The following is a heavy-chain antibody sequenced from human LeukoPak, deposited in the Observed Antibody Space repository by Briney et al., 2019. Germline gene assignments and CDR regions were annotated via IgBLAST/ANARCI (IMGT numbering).Heavy chain of an antibody. CDR2: ISGSGGST. CDR1: GFTFSSYA. D-gene: IGHD2-2*01. CDR3: AKCRDCSSTSCYPYYYYYYMDV. V-gene: IGHV3-23*01. Sequence: PGGSLRLSCAASGFTFSSYAMSWVRQAPGKGLEWVSAISGSGGSTYYADFVKGRFTISRDNSKNTLYLQMNSLRAEDTAVYYCAKCRDCSSTSCYPYYYYYYMDVWGKGTTVTVSS. J-gene: IGHJ6*03.